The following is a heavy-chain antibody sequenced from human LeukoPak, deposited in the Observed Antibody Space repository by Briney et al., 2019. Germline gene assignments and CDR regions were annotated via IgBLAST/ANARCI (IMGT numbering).Heavy chain of an antibody. V-gene: IGHV4-39*01. D-gene: IGHD6-19*01. J-gene: IGHJ4*02. CDR3: ARTAGIAVAGSRQYFDY. Sequence: SETPSLTCSVSGGSISSSSYYWGWIRQPPGKGLEWIGSFYYSGNTYYNPSLKSRVTISVDTSKNEFSLNLRSVTAADTAVYYCARTAGIAVAGSRQYFDYWGQGMLSASPQ. CDR1: GGSISSSSYY. CDR2: FYYSGNT.